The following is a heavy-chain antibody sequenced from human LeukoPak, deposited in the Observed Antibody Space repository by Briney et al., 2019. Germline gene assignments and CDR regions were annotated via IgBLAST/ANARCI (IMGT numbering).Heavy chain of an antibody. CDR3: ARALYNHGWFPDYFDY. V-gene: IGHV3-7*01. CDR1: GFTFSSYW. D-gene: IGHD6-19*01. CDR2: IKTEGYDK. Sequence: GGSMRLSCAASGFTFSSYWMGWVRQAPGKGLEWVANIKTEGYDKYYVDSLKGRFTISRDNANNSLYLQMDSLRAEDTAVYYCARALYNHGWFPDYFDYWGQGTLVTVSS. J-gene: IGHJ4*02.